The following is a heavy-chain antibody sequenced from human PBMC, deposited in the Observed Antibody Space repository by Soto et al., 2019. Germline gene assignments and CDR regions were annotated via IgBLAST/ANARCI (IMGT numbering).Heavy chain of an antibody. CDR2: INTNDGGT. CDR3: TKDSYYFWGQGAQVPLSIYCYDL. J-gene: IGHJ5*01. D-gene: IGHD1-26*01. CDR1: GYSSTGFS. Sequence: VASVKSSCNASGYSSTGFSIHWVRQAPGEGVEWMGWINTNDGGTNYAEEFQGRVTVTRDTSIITAYMELSRLTFYETAIYYCTKDSYYFWGQGAQVPLSIYCYDLWGQGTLVTVSS. V-gene: IGHV1-2*02.